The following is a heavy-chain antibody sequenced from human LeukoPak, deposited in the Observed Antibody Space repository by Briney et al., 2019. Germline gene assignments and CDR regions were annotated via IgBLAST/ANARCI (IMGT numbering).Heavy chain of an antibody. CDR1: GFTFSNYW. V-gene: IGHV3-74*01. J-gene: IGHJ4*02. D-gene: IGHD4-17*01. CDR3: AKDTYGDYDHYFDY. CDR2: INSDGINT. Sequence: GGSLRLSCAASGFTFSNYWMHWVRQAPGKGLVWVSRINSDGINTSYADSVKGRFTISRDNSKNTLYLQMNSLRAEDTAVYYCAKDTYGDYDHYFDYWGQGTLVTVSS.